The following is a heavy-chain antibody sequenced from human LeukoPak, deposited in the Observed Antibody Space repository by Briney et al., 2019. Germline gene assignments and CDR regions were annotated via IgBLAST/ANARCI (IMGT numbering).Heavy chain of an antibody. CDR1: GGSISTYS. CDR3: ARDTTVASGMQF. CDR2: VVTTTT. D-gene: IGHD6-19*01. V-gene: IGHV4-4*07. Sequence: PSETLSLTCTVSGGSISTYSWTWVRQSPGKGLEWIGSVVTTTTNCSPALRSRVAISVHTSKNQFSLRLESVTTADTAVYYCARDTTVASGMQFWGQGALVTVSS. J-gene: IGHJ4*02.